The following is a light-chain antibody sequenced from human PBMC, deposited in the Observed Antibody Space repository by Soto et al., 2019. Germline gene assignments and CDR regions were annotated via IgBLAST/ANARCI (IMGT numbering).Light chain of an antibody. CDR2: AAS. V-gene: IGKV1-39*01. Sequence: DIQVTQSPSSLSASVGARVTITCRASQSINNYLNWFQQKPMKAPKLLIYAASSLQGGVSSRFSGSGSGTDFTLTITTLQPEDFATYYCQQAYSAPWTFGQGTRVEI. CDR1: QSINNY. CDR3: QQAYSAPWT. J-gene: IGKJ1*01.